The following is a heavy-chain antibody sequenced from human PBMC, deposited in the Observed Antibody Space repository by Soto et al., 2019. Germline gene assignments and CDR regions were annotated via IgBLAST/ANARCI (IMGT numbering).Heavy chain of an antibody. CDR3: ARASGAFDI. CDR1: GYKFTSYA. Sequence: QVQLVQSGAEVKKPGASVKISCKASGYKFTSYAMHWVRQAPGQRLEWMGWINAGNGNTKYSQKFQDRVTITMDTSASTAYMELSSLRSEDTAVYYCARASGAFDIWGQGTMGNVSA. J-gene: IGHJ3*02. CDR2: INAGNGNT. V-gene: IGHV1-3*01. D-gene: IGHD3-3*01.